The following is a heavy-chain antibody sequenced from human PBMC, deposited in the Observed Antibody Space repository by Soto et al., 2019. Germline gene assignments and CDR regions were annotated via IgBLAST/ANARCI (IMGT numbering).Heavy chain of an antibody. V-gene: IGHV5-10-1*01. D-gene: IGHD3-3*01. J-gene: IGHJ6*02. CDR3: ARSMSITIFGVVGYEMDV. CDR2: IDPSDSYT. CDR1: GYSFTSYW. Sequence: GESLKISCKGSGYSFTSYWTNWVRQVPGKGLEWMGRIDPSDSYTKYSPSFQGHVTISADMSSSTAYLQWSTLKASDTATYYCARSMSITIFGVVGYEMDVWGQGTTVTVSS.